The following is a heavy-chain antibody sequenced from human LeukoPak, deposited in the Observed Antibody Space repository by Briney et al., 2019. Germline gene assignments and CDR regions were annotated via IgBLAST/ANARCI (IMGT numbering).Heavy chain of an antibody. V-gene: IGHV1-2*02. CDR2: INPNSGGT. Sequence: ASVKVSCKASGYTFSGHYIHWVRQAPGQGLEWMGWINPNSGGTNYAQKFQGRVTMTRDTSISTAYMELSRLRSDDTAVYYCARAGVPAARDLQTFDPWGQGTLVTVSS. D-gene: IGHD2-2*01. CDR3: ARAGVPAARDLQTFDP. J-gene: IGHJ5*02. CDR1: GYTFSGHY.